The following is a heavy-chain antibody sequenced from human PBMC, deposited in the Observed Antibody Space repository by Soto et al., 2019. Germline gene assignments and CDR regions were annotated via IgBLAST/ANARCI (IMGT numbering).Heavy chain of an antibody. D-gene: IGHD3-16*01. CDR1: GFTVSSYA. CDR2: ISGSGST. Sequence: EVQLLESGGGLVQPGGSLRLSCAASGFTVSSYAMSWVRKAPGKGLEWVSAISGSGSTYSADSVKGRFTISRDSSKNTVYLEMNSLRAEDTAVYYCAKALRFTFTTGYYMDVWGRGTTVTVSS. J-gene: IGHJ6*03. CDR3: AKALRFTFTTGYYMDV. V-gene: IGHV3-23*01.